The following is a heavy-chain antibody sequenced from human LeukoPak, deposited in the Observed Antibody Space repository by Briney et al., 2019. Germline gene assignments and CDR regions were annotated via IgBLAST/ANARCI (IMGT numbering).Heavy chain of an antibody. D-gene: IGHD6-13*01. Sequence: GGSLRLSCVVSGLTFSSYSMTWVRQAPGKGLEWVSGISASGGETWYPDSVKGRFTISRDNSKNTLYLQMNSLRAEDTAVYYCAKDRIAAEGLFGFVDYWGQGTLVTVSS. J-gene: IGHJ4*02. V-gene: IGHV3-23*01. CDR1: GLTFSSYS. CDR3: AKDRIAAEGLFGFVDY. CDR2: ISASGGET.